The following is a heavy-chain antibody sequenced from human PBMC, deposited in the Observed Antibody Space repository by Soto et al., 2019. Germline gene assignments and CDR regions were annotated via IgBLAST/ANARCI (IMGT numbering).Heavy chain of an antibody. CDR2: IYYSGST. V-gene: IGHV4-30-4*01. CDR3: ARVRYNWNYVDY. J-gene: IGHJ4*02. CDR1: GGSISDYY. Sequence: ASETLSLTCTVSGGSISDYYWSWIRQPPGKGLEWIGYIYYSGSTYYNPSLKSRVTISVDTSKNQFSLKLSSVTAADTAVYYCARVRYNWNYVDYWGQGTLVTVSS. D-gene: IGHD1-7*01.